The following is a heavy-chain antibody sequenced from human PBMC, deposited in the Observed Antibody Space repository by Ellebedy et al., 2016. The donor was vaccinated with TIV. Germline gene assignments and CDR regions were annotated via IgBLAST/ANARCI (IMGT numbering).Heavy chain of an antibody. CDR2: MWYDGSNK. CDR3: ARTAPMVRGPADY. CDR1: GFTFNNYG. J-gene: IGHJ4*02. Sequence: PGGSLRLSCAAAGFTFNNYGIHWVRQAPGKGLEWVAVMWYDGSNKYYADSVKGRFTISRDNSKNTLYLQMNSLRAEDTAVYYCARTAPMVRGPADYWGQGTLVTVSS. V-gene: IGHV3-33*08. D-gene: IGHD3-10*01.